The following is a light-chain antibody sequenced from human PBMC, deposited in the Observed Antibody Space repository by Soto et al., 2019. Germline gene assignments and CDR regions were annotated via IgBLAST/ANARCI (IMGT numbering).Light chain of an antibody. CDR1: SSDVGAYNY. J-gene: IGLJ1*01. CDR2: DVS. CDR3: CSYTSSRTYV. V-gene: IGLV2-14*03. Sequence: QSVLTQPASVSGSPGQSITISSTGTSSDVGAYNYVSWYQQHPGKAPKLSIYDVSYRPSGVSNRFSGSKSGNTASLTISGLQAEYEADYYCCSYTSSRTYVFGTGTKLTVL.